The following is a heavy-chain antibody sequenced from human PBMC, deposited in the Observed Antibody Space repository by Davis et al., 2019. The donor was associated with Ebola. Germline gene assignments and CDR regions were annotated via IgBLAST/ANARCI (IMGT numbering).Heavy chain of an antibody. J-gene: IGHJ6*03. D-gene: IGHD3-3*01. CDR3: ASEPGPFYDFWSGSNYYYYYMDV. V-gene: IGHV3-30-3*01. Sequence: PGGSLRLSCAASGFTFSSYAMHWVRQAPGKGLEWVAVISYDGSNKYYADSVKGRFTISRDNSKNTLYLQMNSLRAEDTAVYYCASEPGPFYDFWSGSNYYYYYMDVWGKGTTVTVSS. CDR1: GFTFSSYA. CDR2: ISYDGSNK.